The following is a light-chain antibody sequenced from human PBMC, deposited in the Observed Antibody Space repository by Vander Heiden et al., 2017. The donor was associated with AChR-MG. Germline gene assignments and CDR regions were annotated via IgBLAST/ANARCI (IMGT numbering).Light chain of an antibody. J-gene: IGKJ4*01. CDR1: QTINGH. CDR3: HQTISTSLT. CDR2: ETS. Sequence: IQMTQSPSSLSASVGDRVTITCRASQTINGHLNWYQQKPGKAPKLLIYETSNLQSGVPSRFSGSGSGTDFTLTIGSLQPEDFATYYCHQTISTSLTFGGRTKVEIK. V-gene: IGKV1-39*01.